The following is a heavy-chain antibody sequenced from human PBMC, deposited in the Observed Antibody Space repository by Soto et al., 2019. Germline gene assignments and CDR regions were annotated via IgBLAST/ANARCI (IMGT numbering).Heavy chain of an antibody. V-gene: IGHV1-3*01. CDR2: INAGNGNT. J-gene: IGHJ4*02. Sequence: ASVKVSCKASGYTFTSYAMHWVRQAPGQRLEWMGWINAGNGNTKYSQKFQGRVTITRDTSASTAYMELSSLRSEDTAVYYCASAVSSGWGFDYWGQGTLVTVSS. CDR1: GYTFTSYA. D-gene: IGHD6-19*01. CDR3: ASAVSSGWGFDY.